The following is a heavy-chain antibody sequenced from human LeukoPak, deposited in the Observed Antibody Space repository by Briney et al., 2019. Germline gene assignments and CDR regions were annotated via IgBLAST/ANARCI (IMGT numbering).Heavy chain of an antibody. D-gene: IGHD2-2*01. V-gene: IGHV1-69*04. CDR2: IIPILGIA. CDR3: AREGDYSSTSCHA. CDR1: GGTFSSYA. Sequence: ASVKVSCKASGGTFSSYAISWVRQAPGQGLEWMGRIIPILGIANYAQKFQGRVTITADKSTSTAYMELSSLRSEDTAVYYCAREGDYSSTSCHAWGQGTLVTVSS. J-gene: IGHJ4*02.